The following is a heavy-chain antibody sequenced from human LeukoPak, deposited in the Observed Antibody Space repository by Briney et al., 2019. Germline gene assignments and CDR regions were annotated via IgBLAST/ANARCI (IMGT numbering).Heavy chain of an antibody. D-gene: IGHD3-3*01. Sequence: SETLSLTCTVSGGSVSSGSYYWSWIRQPPGKGLEWIGYIYYSGSTNYNPSLKGRVTISVDTSKNQFSLKLSSVTAADTAVYYCARDRYYDFWSGYYTESYFDYWGQGTLVTVSS. CDR2: IYYSGST. V-gene: IGHV4-61*01. J-gene: IGHJ4*02. CDR3: ARDRYYDFWSGYYTESYFDY. CDR1: GGSVSSGSYY.